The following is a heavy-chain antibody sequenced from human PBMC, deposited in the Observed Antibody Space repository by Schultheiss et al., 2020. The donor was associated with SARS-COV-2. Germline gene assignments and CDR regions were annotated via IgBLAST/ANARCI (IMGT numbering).Heavy chain of an antibody. CDR2: ISSDGTTT. V-gene: IGHV3-74*01. Sequence: GGSLRLSCAASGFTFSNYWMHWVRQAPGKGLVWVSRISSDGTTTNYADSVKGRFTISRDNAKNLVYLQMNSLRAEDTAVYYCAREIICSSASCYWPNYYYYMDVWGKGTTVTVSS. J-gene: IGHJ6*03. D-gene: IGHD2-2*01. CDR3: AREIICSSASCYWPNYYYYMDV. CDR1: GFTFSNYW.